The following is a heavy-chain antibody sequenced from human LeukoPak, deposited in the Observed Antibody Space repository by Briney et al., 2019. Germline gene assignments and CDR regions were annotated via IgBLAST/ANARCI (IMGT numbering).Heavy chain of an antibody. D-gene: IGHD3-22*01. J-gene: IGHJ4*02. Sequence: ASVKVSCKASGYTFTSYDINWVRQATGQGLEWMGWMNPNSGNTGYAQKFQGRVTMTRNTSISTAYMELSSLRSEDTAVYYCARDGQTYYYDSSGYSPNYFDYWGQGTLVTVSS. V-gene: IGHV1-8*01. CDR3: ARDGQTYYYDSSGYSPNYFDY. CDR1: GYTFTSYD. CDR2: MNPNSGNT.